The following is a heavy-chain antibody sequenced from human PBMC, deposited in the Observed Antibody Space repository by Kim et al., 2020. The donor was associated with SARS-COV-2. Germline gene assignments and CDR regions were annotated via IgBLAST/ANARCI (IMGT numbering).Heavy chain of an antibody. Sequence: GGSLRLSCAASGFTFDDYAMHWVRQAPGKGLEWVSSISWNSGNIGYADSVKGRFTISRDNAKNSLYLQMNSLRAEDTALYFCARGGWKIAAADTGTWNWFDPWGQGTLVTVSS. V-gene: IGHV3-9*01. CDR2: ISWNSGNI. D-gene: IGHD6-13*01. CDR1: GFTFDDYA. CDR3: ARGGWKIAAADTGTWNWFDP. J-gene: IGHJ5*02.